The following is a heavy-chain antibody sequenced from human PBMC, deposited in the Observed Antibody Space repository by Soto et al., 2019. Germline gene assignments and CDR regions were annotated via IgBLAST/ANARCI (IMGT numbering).Heavy chain of an antibody. CDR2: ISAGGGNT. Sequence: GGALRNPCCASGVTLSRYANSWGRPAPGKGLEWVSAISAGGGNTYYRDSVKGRFTISRDNSKNTLYLQMNSLRAEDTAVYFCAQTTPSIHWFDPWGQGTLVTVSS. V-gene: IGHV3-23*01. D-gene: IGHD1-1*01. J-gene: IGHJ5*02. CDR1: GVTLSRYA. CDR3: AQTTPSIHWFDP.